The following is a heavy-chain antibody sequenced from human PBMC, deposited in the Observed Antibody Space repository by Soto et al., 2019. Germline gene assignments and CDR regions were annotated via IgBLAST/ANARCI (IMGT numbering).Heavy chain of an antibody. V-gene: IGHV4-59*01. CDR3: ARVLVGVTWSFDY. CDR1: GGSISSYY. J-gene: IGHJ4*02. Sequence: SEILSLTCTVSGGSISSYYWGWIRQPPGKGPEWIGYMHYSGSTNCNPSLKSRVTISIGTSQNQFSLKLTSVTAADSAVYYCARVLVGVTWSFDYWGQGALVTVSS. D-gene: IGHD1-26*01. CDR2: MHYSGST.